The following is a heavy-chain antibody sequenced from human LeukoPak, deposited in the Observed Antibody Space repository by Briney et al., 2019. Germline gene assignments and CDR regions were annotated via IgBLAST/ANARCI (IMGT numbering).Heavy chain of an antibody. CDR2: IYGGGST. V-gene: IGHV3-53*01. Sequence: GGSLRLSRAASGFTVSSNAMSWVRQAPGKGLEGVSTIYGGGSTYYADSVKGRFPISRDNSKNTLYLQMNSLRAEDTAVYYCATRYIFDYLGYWGQGTLVTVSS. J-gene: IGHJ4*02. D-gene: IGHD3-16*01. CDR3: ATRYIFDYLGY. CDR1: GFTVSSNA.